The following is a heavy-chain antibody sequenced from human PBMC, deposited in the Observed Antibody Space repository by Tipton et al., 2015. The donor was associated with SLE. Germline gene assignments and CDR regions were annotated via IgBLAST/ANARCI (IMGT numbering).Heavy chain of an antibody. D-gene: IGHD3-16*01. CDR2: IRYDGRFT. Sequence: SLRLSCEVSGFHFSDYVMHWVRQTPGKGLEWLAFIRYDGRFTHYADSVKGRVAISRDNAKKSLYLQMNSLRPEDTALYYCVKDRGAIKYYGMDVWGQGTTVTVSS. V-gene: IGHV3-30*02. CDR1: GFHFSDYV. CDR3: VKDRGAIKYYGMDV. J-gene: IGHJ6*02.